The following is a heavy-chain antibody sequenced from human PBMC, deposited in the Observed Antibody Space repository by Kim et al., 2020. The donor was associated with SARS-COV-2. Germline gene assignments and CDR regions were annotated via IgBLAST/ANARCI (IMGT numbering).Heavy chain of an antibody. Sequence: ASVKVSCKASGYTFTGYYMHWVRQAPGQGLEWMGRINPNSGGTNYAQKFQGRVTMTRDTSISTAYMELSRLRSDDTAVYYCARAPDIVVVPAANVYFDYWGQGTLVTVSS. CDR3: ARAPDIVVVPAANVYFDY. CDR1: GYTFTGYY. CDR2: INPNSGGT. D-gene: IGHD2-2*01. V-gene: IGHV1-2*06. J-gene: IGHJ4*02.